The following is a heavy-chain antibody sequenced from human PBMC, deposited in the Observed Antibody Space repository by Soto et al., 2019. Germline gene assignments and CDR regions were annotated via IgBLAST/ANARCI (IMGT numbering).Heavy chain of an antibody. CDR3: AKDMSIFGVVISSFYYGMDV. J-gene: IGHJ6*02. CDR2: ISYDGSNK. V-gene: IGHV3-30*18. D-gene: IGHD3-3*01. Sequence: GGSLRLSCAASGFNFSSYGMHWVRQAPGKGLEWVAVISYDGSNKYYADSVKGRFTISRDNSKNTLYLQMNSLRAEDTAVYYCAKDMSIFGVVISSFYYGMDVWGQGTTVTVSS. CDR1: GFNFSSYG.